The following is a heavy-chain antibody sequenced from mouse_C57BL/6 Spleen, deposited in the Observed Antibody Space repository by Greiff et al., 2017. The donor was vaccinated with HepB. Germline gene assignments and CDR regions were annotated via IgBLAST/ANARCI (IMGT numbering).Heavy chain of an antibody. CDR1: GFNIKDDY. CDR2: IDPENGDT. V-gene: IGHV14-4*01. CDR3: TPSYYGSSGGFAY. Sequence: EVQLQQSGAELVRPGASVKLSCTASGFNIKDDYMHWVKQRPEQGLEWIGWIDPENGDTEYASKFQGKATITADTSSNTAYLQLSSLTSEDTAVYYCTPSYYGSSGGFAYWGQGTLVTVSA. J-gene: IGHJ3*01. D-gene: IGHD1-1*01.